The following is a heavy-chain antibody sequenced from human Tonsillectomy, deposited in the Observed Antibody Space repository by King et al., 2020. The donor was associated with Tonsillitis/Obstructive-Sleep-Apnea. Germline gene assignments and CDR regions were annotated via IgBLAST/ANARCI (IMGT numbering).Heavy chain of an antibody. J-gene: IGHJ5*02. V-gene: IGHV1-18*01. CDR2: ISGFNGNT. D-gene: IGHD6-19*01. Sequence: VQLVQSGAEVKKPGASVKVSCKASGYTFISFGISWVRQAPGQGLEWMGWISGFNGNTNYAQKFQDRVTMTTDTSTSTAYMELRRLRSDDTAVYSCARDSGGQWHPFEPWGQGTLVTVSS. CDR3: ARDSGGQWHPFEP. CDR1: GYTFISFG.